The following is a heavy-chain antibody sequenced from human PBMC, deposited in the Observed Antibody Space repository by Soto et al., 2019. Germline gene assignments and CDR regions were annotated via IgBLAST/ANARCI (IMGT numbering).Heavy chain of an antibody. D-gene: IGHD3-22*01. V-gene: IGHV1-58*01. J-gene: IGHJ5*02. Sequence: SVEVSCKASGFTFTSSAGQWVRQARGQRLEWIGWIVVGSGNTNYAQKFQERVTITRDMSTSKAYMELSSLRSEDTAVYYCEAEPDGLSGYFAWGQGTLVTVSS. CDR1: GFTFTSSA. CDR2: IVVGSGNT. CDR3: EAEPDGLSGYFA.